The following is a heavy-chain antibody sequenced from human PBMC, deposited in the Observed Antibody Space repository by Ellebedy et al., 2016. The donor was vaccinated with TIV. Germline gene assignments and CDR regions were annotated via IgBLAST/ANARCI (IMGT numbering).Heavy chain of an antibody. V-gene: IGHV1-46*01. Sequence: ASVKVSCXASGYTFTGYYMHWVRQAPGQGLEWMGIINPSGGSTSYAQKFQGRVTMTRDTSTSTVYMELSSLRSEDTAVYYCARVEYSGSYLGYWGQGTLVTVSS. D-gene: IGHD1-26*01. J-gene: IGHJ4*02. CDR2: INPSGGST. CDR1: GYTFTGYY. CDR3: ARVEYSGSYLGY.